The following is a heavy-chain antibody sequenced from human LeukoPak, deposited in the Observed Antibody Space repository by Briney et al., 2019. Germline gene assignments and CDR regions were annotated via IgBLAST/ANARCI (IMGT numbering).Heavy chain of an antibody. Sequence: TSETLSLTCTVSGGSISSCSYYWGWLRQPPGKGLEWFGSIYYSGSTYYHPSLKCRVTISVDTSKHQFSLKLSSVTAADTAVYYCVCQQLDSYYCGMDVWGQGTTVTVSS. J-gene: IGHJ6*02. CDR1: GGSISSCSYY. V-gene: IGHV4-39*01. CDR2: IYYSGST. CDR3: VCQQLDSYYCGMDV. D-gene: IGHD6-13*01.